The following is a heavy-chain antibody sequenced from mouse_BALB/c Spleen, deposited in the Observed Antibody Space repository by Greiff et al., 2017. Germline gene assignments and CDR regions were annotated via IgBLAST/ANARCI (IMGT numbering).Heavy chain of an antibody. J-gene: IGHJ4*01. CDR2: ILPGSGST. CDR1: GYTFSSYW. CDR3: AWYDYGVGYAMDY. Sequence: VQLVESGAELMKPGASVKISCKATGYTFSSYWIEWVKQRPGHGLEWIGEILPGSGSTNYNEKFKGKATFTADTSSNTAYMQLSSLTSEDSAVYYCAWYDYGVGYAMDYWGQGTSVTVSS. D-gene: IGHD2-4*01. V-gene: IGHV1-9*01.